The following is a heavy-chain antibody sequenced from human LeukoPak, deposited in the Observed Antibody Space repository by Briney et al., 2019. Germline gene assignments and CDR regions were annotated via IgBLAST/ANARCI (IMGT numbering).Heavy chain of an antibody. J-gene: IGHJ4*02. D-gene: IGHD1-26*01. CDR2: MNPNSGNT. V-gene: IGHV1-8*01. CDR1: GYTFTSYD. CDR3: ARHTTRVGAISY. Sequence: ASVKVSCKASGYTFTSYDIHWVRQATGQGLEWMGWMNPNSGNTGYAQKFQGRVTMTRNTSISTAYMELSSLRSEDTAVYYCARHTTRVGAISYWGQGTLVTVSS.